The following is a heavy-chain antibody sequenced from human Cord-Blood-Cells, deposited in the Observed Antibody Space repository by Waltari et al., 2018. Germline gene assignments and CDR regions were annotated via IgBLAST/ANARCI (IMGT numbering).Heavy chain of an antibody. J-gene: IGHJ4*02. V-gene: IGHV1-69-2*01. CDR3: APLGYSSSWYFDY. CDR1: GYTFTDYY. CDR2: VDAEDRET. Sequence: EVQLVQSGAEVKKPGATVKISCKVSGYTFTDYYMHWVQPAPGKGLEWMGLVDAEDRETKYAGKFQARVTIAADTSTDTAYMELSSLRSEDTALYYCAPLGYSSSWYFDYWGQGTLVIVSS. D-gene: IGHD6-13*01.